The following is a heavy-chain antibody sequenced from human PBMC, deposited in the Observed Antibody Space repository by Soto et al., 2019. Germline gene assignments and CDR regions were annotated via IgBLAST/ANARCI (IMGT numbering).Heavy chain of an antibody. J-gene: IGHJ4*02. CDR1: GYIFTKHG. CDR2: ISAHNGNT. D-gene: IGHD5-18*01. Sequence: QVQLVQSGAELKEPGASVKVSCKASGYIFTKHGISWVRQAPGQGREWMGWISAHNGNTNYAQNLQDRITVTTYTSTSTAYMELRSLRPEDTAIYYCARVYGYGYGHFDFWGQGSLVTVSS. CDR3: ARVYGYGYGHFDF. V-gene: IGHV1-18*01.